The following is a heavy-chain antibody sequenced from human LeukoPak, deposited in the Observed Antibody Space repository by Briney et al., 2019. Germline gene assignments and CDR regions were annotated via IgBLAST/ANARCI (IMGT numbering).Heavy chain of an antibody. CDR1: GYSFTSYY. CDR3: ANSIAARNYFDY. V-gene: IGHV1-46*01. D-gene: IGHD6-6*01. J-gene: IGHJ4*02. CDR2: INPDGGST. Sequence: ASVKVSCKASGYSFTSYYMHWVRQAPGQGLGWMGIINPDGGSTSYAQKFQGRVTMTRDTSTSTVYMELSSLRSEDTAVYYCANSIAARNYFDYWGQGTLVTVSS.